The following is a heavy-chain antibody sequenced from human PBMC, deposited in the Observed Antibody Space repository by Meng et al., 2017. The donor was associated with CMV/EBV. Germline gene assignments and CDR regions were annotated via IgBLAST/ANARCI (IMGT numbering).Heavy chain of an antibody. CDR1: GGSFSGYY. D-gene: IGHD1-26*01. CDR2: INHSGST. V-gene: IGHV4-34*01. CDR3: ARGGGGEWELLHYFDY. J-gene: IGHJ4*02. Sequence: VRLQEGGTGLLKPSDTLSRTCAVYGGSFSGYYWSWIRQPPGKGLEWIGEINHSGSTNYNPSLKSRVTISVDTSKNQFSLKLSSVTAADTAVYYCARGGGGEWELLHYFDYWGQGTMVTVSS.